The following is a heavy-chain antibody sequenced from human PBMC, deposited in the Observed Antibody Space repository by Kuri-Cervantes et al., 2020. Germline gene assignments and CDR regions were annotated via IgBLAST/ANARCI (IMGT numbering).Heavy chain of an antibody. D-gene: IGHD6-25*01. CDR2: VKSKADGGTT. J-gene: IGHJ3*02. Sequence: GESLKISCAASGFSFSNVWMHWVRQAPGKGLEWVGRVKSKADGGTTDYTAPVKGRFTISRDDSKKTLYLQMNSLETEDTALYYCSTERGFQRLGNAFDIWGQGTMVTVSS. CDR1: GFSFSNVW. V-gene: IGHV3-15*01. CDR3: STERGFQRLGNAFDI.